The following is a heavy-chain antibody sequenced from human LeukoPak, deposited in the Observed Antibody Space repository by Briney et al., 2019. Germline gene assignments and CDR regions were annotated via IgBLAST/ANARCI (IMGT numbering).Heavy chain of an antibody. CDR2: IDSDGSIT. CDR1: GFTLSNYW. Sequence: GGSLRLSCAASGFTLSNYWMHWARQAPGKGLVWVSRIDSDGSITNYADSVKGRFTISRDNAKNKLYRHMNSLRAEDTAVYYCARAGSGWYGVSYWGQGTLVTVSS. J-gene: IGHJ4*02. D-gene: IGHD6-19*01. V-gene: IGHV3-74*01. CDR3: ARAGSGWYGVSY.